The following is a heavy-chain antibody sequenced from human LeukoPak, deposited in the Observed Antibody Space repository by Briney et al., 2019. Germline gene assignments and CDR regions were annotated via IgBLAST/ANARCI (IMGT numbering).Heavy chain of an antibody. CDR3: ARALYGSSGYYDY. CDR2: ISWNGGRT. J-gene: IGHJ4*02. CDR1: GFSFDDYG. D-gene: IGHD3-22*01. V-gene: IGHV3-20*04. Sequence: GGSLRLSCAASGFSFDDYGFTWVRQAPGKGLEWVSSISWNGGRTAYADSVKGRFTISRDNAKNSLSLQMNSLRAEDTALYYCARALYGSSGYYDYWGQGILVTVSS.